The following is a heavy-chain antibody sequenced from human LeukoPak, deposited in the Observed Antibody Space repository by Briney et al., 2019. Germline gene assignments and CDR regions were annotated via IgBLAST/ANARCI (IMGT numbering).Heavy chain of an antibody. CDR1: GYTFTSYG. J-gene: IGHJ4*02. CDR2: ISAYNGNT. V-gene: IGHV1-18*01. CDR3: ARIRSSGYYYVRKLFDY. Sequence: GASVKVSCKASGYTFTSYGISWVRQAPGQGLEWMGWISAYNGNTNYAQKLQGRVTMTTDTSTSTAYMELRSLRSDDTAVYYCARIRSSGYYYVRKLFDYWGQGTLVTVSS. D-gene: IGHD3-22*01.